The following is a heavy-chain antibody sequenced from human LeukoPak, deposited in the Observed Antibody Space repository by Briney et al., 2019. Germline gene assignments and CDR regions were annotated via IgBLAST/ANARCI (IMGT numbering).Heavy chain of an antibody. Sequence: SKTLSLTCAVYGGSFSGYYWSWIRQPPGKGLEWIGEINHSGSTNYNPSLKSRVTISVDTSKNQFSLKLSSVTAADTAVYYCARNDYGDYTLFYYFDYWGQGTLVTVSS. CDR2: INHSGST. D-gene: IGHD4-17*01. J-gene: IGHJ4*02. CDR3: ARNDYGDYTLFYYFDY. V-gene: IGHV4-34*01. CDR1: GGSFSGYY.